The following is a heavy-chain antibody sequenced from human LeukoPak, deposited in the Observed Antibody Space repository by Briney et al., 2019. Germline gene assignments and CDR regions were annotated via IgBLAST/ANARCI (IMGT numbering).Heavy chain of an antibody. CDR1: GVTLSNYA. Sequence: PGGSLRLSCTASGVTLSNYAMHWVRRPPGRGLERVAVMSFDGTNKYYGDSVEGRFSVSRDSSKNTLYLQMNSLRPDDTAMYYCATDYGDYEPIDYWGQGTLVTVSS. CDR2: MSFDGTNK. V-gene: IGHV3-30*04. D-gene: IGHD4-17*01. CDR3: ATDYGDYEPIDY. J-gene: IGHJ4*02.